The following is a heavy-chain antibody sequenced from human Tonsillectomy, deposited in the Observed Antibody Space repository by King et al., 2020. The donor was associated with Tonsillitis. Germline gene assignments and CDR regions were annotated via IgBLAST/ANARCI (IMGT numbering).Heavy chain of an antibody. Sequence: VQLVESGGGLVQPGGSLRLSCAASGFSFSSYWMRWVRQAPAKGLECVADIKQDGSEIYYMDSVRGRFIISRDNTKNSLYLQMNSLRADDTAVYYCARLRGHCDGGSWFPSDCWGQGTLVTVSS. CDR1: GFSFSSYW. V-gene: IGHV3-7*03. J-gene: IGHJ4*02. D-gene: IGHD2-15*01. CDR3: ARLRGHCDGGSWFPSDC. CDR2: IKQDGSEI.